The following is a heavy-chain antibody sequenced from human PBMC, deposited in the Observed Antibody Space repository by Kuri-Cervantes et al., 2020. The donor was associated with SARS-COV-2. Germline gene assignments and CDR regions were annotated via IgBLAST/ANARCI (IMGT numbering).Heavy chain of an antibody. J-gene: IGHJ3*02. CDR1: GFLFSASA. CDR2: VRGKANNYAT. Sequence: GGSLRLSCEVSGFLFSASAIHWVRQGSGKGLEWVGRVRGKANNYATAYAASVKGRFTISRDDSKNMAYLQMNSLKTEDTAVYYCARELTGDAFDIWGQGTMVTVSS. V-gene: IGHV3-73*01. D-gene: IGHD7-27*01. CDR3: ARELTGDAFDI.